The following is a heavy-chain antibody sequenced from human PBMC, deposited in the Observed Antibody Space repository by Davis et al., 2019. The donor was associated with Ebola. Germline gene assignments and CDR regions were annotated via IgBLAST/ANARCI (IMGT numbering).Heavy chain of an antibody. Sequence: GESLKISCAASGFTFSSSAMHWVRQAPGKGLEYVSAISSNGGSTYYANSVKGRFTISRDNSKNTLYLQMGSLRAEDMAVYYCASSLHYSNFRIYGMDVWGQGTTVTVSS. CDR2: ISSNGGST. CDR3: ASSLHYSNFRIYGMDV. D-gene: IGHD4-11*01. V-gene: IGHV3-64*01. J-gene: IGHJ6*02. CDR1: GFTFSSSA.